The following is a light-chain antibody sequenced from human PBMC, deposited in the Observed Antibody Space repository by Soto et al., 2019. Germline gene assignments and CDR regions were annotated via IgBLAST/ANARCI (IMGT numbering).Light chain of an antibody. V-gene: IGLV1-51*01. CDR3: GTWDSSLSAYV. CDR2: DNN. CDR1: SSNIRNNY. Sequence: QSVLTQPPSVSAAPRQKVTISCSGSSSNIRNNYVSWYQQLPGTAPKPLIYDNNKRPSGIPDRFSGSKSGTSATLGITGLQTGDEADYYCGTWDSSLSAYVFGTGTKVTVL. J-gene: IGLJ1*01.